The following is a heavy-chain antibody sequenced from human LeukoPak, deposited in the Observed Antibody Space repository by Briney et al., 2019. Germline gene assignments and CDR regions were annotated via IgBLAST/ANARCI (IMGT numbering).Heavy chain of an antibody. Sequence: PGGSLRLSCAASGFTFSTYWVHWVRQAPGKGLVWVSRINSNGGTTSYADSVKGRFTISRDNAKNTVYLQMNSLRAEDTAVYYCARGAGSGTYLSHGIDVWGQGTTVTVSS. J-gene: IGHJ6*02. D-gene: IGHD3-10*01. CDR2: INSNGGTT. CDR1: GFTFSTYW. V-gene: IGHV3-74*01. CDR3: ARGAGSGTYLSHGIDV.